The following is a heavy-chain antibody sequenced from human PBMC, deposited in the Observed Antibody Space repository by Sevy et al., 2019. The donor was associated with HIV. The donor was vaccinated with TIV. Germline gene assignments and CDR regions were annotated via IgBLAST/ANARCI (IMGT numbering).Heavy chain of an antibody. V-gene: IGHV3-30*12. Sequence: GGYLRLSCTVSGFIFNNKGMHWVRQAPGRGLEWVAAIFSDGTTKYYGDSVKGRFTISRDNSKNELFLQMNSLRVDDTALYYCSRESGSDWYLDSWGQGTLVTVSS. CDR2: IFSDGTTK. J-gene: IGHJ4*02. D-gene: IGHD2-21*02. CDR3: SRESGSDWYLDS. CDR1: GFIFNNKG.